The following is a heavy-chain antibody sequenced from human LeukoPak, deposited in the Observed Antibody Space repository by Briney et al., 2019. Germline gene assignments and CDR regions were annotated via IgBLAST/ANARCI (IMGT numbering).Heavy chain of an antibody. V-gene: IGHV3-53*05. CDR2: IYSGGST. CDR1: GFTVSSDY. Sequence: GGSLRLSCAASGFTVSSDYMSWVRQAPGKGLEWVSVIYSGGSTYYADSVKGRFTISRDKSKNTVYLQINNLRFEDTAMYYCARNWFDPWGQGTLVTVSS. CDR3: ARNWFDP. J-gene: IGHJ5*02.